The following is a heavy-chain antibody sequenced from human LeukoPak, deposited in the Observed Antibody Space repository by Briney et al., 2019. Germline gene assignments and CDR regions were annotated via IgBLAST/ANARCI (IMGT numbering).Heavy chain of an antibody. CDR1: GFTFSDYY. J-gene: IGHJ6*03. CDR3: ARTSSPPDYYYYMDV. V-gene: IGHV3-11*04. CDR2: ISSSGSTI. Sequence: PGGSLRLSCAASGFTFSDYYMSWIRQAPGKGLEWVSYISSSGSTIYYADSVKGRFTISRHNAKNSLYLQMNSLRAEDTAVYYCARTSSPPDYYYYMDVWGKGTMVTVSS. D-gene: IGHD2/OR15-2a*01.